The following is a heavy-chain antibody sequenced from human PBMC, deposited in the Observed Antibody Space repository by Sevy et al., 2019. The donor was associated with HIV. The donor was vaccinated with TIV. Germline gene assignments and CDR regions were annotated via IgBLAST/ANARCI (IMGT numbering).Heavy chain of an antibody. D-gene: IGHD4-17*01. CDR1: GFAFSNYYA. CDR2: ISYDGSDK. J-gene: IGHJ6*02. CDR3: ARPRANYVDHYFFYAMDV. V-gene: IGHV3-30-3*01. Sequence: GGSLRLSCVASGFAFSNYYAMHWVRQAPGKGLEWVALISYDGSDKYYADSVKGRFTISRDNFKNTLFLQMHSLTTEDTAVYYCARPRANYVDHYFFYAMDVWGQGTTVTVSS.